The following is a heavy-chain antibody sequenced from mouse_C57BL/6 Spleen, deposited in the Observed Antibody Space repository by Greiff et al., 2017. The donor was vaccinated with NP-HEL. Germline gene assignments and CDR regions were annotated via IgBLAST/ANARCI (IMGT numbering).Heavy chain of an antibody. Sequence: DVQLQQSGPGLVKPSQSLSLTCSVTGYSITSGYYWNWIRQFPGNKLEWMGYISYDGSNNYNPSLKNRISITRDTSKNQFFLKLNSVTTEDTATYYCARGHYGSSYDYYAMDYWGQGTSVTVSS. CDR2: ISYDGSN. CDR3: ARGHYGSSYDYYAMDY. D-gene: IGHD1-1*01. CDR1: GYSITSGYY. J-gene: IGHJ4*01. V-gene: IGHV3-6*01.